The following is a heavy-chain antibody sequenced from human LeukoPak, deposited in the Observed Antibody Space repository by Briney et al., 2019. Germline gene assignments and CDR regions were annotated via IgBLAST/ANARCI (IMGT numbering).Heavy chain of an antibody. CDR1: GGSISSYY. Sequence: SETLSLTCTVSGGSISSYYWSWIRQPAGKGLEWIGRIYTSGSTNYNPSLKSRVTMSVDTSKNQFSLKLSSVTAADTAVYYCARDYPRSSWYYFDYWGQGTLVTVSS. V-gene: IGHV4-4*07. CDR3: ARDYPRSSWYYFDY. D-gene: IGHD6-13*01. J-gene: IGHJ4*02. CDR2: IYTSGST.